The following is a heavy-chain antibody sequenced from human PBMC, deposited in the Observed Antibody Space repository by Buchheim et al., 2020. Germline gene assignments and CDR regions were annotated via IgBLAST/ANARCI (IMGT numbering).Heavy chain of an antibody. CDR3: VRSSGWPGY. CDR2: IDTGSST. Sequence: EEQLVASGGGLVQPGGSLRLSCAASGFTFSSYWMHWVRQVPGKGPVWVSRIDTGSSTIYAASVKGRFTISRDSAKNTLYLQMNSLRAEDTAVYYCVRSSGWPGYWGQGTL. V-gene: IGHV3-74*01. J-gene: IGHJ4*02. D-gene: IGHD6-19*01. CDR1: GFTFSSYW.